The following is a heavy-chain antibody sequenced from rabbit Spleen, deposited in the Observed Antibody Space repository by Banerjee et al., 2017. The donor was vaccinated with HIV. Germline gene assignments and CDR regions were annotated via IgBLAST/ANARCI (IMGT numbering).Heavy chain of an antibody. D-gene: IGHD6-1*01. CDR1: GFSFGDRDV. Sequence: QEQLVESGGGLVQPEGSLTLTCKASGFSFGDRDVMCWVRQAPGKGLELIACIYSSSGSTWYASWVNGRFTISRSTSLNTVDLKMTSLTAADTATYFCASGNYYAYGYVGYAQNYLNLWGQGTLVTVS. J-gene: IGHJ4*01. CDR2: IYSSSGST. CDR3: ASGNYYAYGYVGYAQNYLNL. V-gene: IGHV1S43*01.